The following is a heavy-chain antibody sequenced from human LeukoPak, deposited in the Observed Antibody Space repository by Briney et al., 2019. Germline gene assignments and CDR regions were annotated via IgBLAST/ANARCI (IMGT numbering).Heavy chain of an antibody. CDR3: ASGIAVAAHDY. CDR2: IYHSGST. Sequence: SETLSLTCTVSGYSISSGYYWGWIRQPPGKGLEWIGSIYHSGSTYYNPSLKSRVTISVDTSKNQFSLKLSSVTAADTAVYYCASGIAVAAHDYWGQGTLVTVSS. CDR1: GYSISSGYY. V-gene: IGHV4-38-2*02. J-gene: IGHJ4*02. D-gene: IGHD6-19*01.